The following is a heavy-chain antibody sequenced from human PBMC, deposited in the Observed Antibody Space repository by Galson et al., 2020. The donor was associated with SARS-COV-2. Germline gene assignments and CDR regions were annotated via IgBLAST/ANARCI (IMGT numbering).Heavy chain of an antibody. V-gene: IGHV3-23*01. CDR1: GFTFSSYA. Sequence: GESPKISCAASGFTFSSYAMSWVRQAPGKGLEWVPAISGSGGSTYYAEPVTGRFTISRDNSKNTLYLQMNSLRAEDTAVYYCAKDQKRFGGVIVIRPQAFDDWGQGTLVTVSS. CDR2: ISGSGGST. D-gene: IGHD3-16*02. J-gene: IGHJ4*02. CDR3: AKDQKRFGGVIVIRPQAFDD.